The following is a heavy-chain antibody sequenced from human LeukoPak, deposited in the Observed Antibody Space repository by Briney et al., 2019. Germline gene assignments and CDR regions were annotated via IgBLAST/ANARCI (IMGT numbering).Heavy chain of an antibody. CDR3: ARDSHDYGDYGVGHDGFDI. V-gene: IGHV1-18*01. CDR2: ISAYNGNT. Sequence: ASVKVSCKASGYTFTSYDINWVRQAPGQGLEWMGWISAYNGNTKYAQKLQGSVTMTTDTSTSTAYMELRSLRSDDTAVYYCARDSHDYGDYGVGHDGFDIWGQGTMVTVSS. CDR1: GYTFTSYD. J-gene: IGHJ3*02. D-gene: IGHD4-17*01.